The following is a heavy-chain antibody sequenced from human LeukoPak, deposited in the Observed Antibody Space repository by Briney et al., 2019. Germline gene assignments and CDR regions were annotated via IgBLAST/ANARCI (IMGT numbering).Heavy chain of an antibody. V-gene: IGHV4-4*09. Sequence: SETLSLICTTSGLPISRFFWNWVRQPPGKGLEWIGNIYDGVPTFFNPSLKSRVTISVDTSKGQFSLQLASVTAADTAVYYCVQTTGWPGFGYWGQGILVTVSS. D-gene: IGHD6-19*01. J-gene: IGHJ4*02. CDR3: VQTTGWPGFGY. CDR2: IYDGVPT. CDR1: GLPISRFF.